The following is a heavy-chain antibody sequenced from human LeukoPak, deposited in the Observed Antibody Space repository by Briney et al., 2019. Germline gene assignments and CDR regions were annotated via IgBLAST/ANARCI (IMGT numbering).Heavy chain of an antibody. CDR2: IYYSGST. V-gene: IGHV4-39*07. CDR1: GGSISSSSYY. J-gene: IGHJ4*02. D-gene: IGHD3-22*01. Sequence: QTSETLSLTCTVSGGSISSSSYYWGWIRQPPGKGLEWIGSIYYSGSTYYNPSLKSRVTISVDTSKNQFSLKLSSVTAADTAVYYCATVGLRGMIVVVKPYFDYWGQGTLVTVSS. CDR3: ATVGLRGMIVVVKPYFDY.